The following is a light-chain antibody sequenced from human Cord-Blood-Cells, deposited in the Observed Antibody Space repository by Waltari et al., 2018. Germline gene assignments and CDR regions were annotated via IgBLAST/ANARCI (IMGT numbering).Light chain of an antibody. CDR2: DVS. CDR3: CSYAGSYTWV. CDR1: RSDVGGSNY. J-gene: IGLJ3*02. V-gene: IGLV2-11*01. Sequence: QSALTQPRSVSGSPGQSVTISCTGTRSDVGGSNYFSWYQQHPGKAPKLMIYDVSTRPSGGPDRFSGSKSGNTASLTISGLQAEDDADYYCCSYAGSYTWVFGGGTKLSVL.